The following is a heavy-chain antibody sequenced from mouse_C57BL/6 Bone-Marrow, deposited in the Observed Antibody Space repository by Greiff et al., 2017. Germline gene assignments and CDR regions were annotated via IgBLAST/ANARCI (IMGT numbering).Heavy chain of an antibody. CDR1: GYTFTSYW. J-gene: IGHJ3*01. CDR2: IYPGNSDT. V-gene: IGHV1-5*01. D-gene: IGHD1-1*01. CDR3: TRGYYYGSEGFAY. Sequence: EVQLQQSGTVLARPGASVKMSCKTSGYTFTSYWMHWVKQRPGQGLEWIGAIYPGNSDTSYNQKFKGKAKLTAVTSASPAYMELSSLTNEDSAVYYCTRGYYYGSEGFAYWGQGTLVTVAA.